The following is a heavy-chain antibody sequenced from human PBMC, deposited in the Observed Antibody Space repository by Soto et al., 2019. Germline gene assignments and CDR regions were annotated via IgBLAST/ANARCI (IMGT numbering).Heavy chain of an antibody. CDR3: AGDADDSSVYYMTHFNY. V-gene: IGHV1-18*01. CDR2: ISAYNGNT. Sequence: VASVKVSCKASGYTFTSYGISWVRQAPGQGLEWVGWISAYNGNTNYAQKLQGRVTMTTDTSTSTAYMELRSLRSDDTAVYYCAGDADDSSVYYMTHFNYGGKETLVTVSS. D-gene: IGHD3-22*01. CDR1: GYTFTSYG. J-gene: IGHJ4*02.